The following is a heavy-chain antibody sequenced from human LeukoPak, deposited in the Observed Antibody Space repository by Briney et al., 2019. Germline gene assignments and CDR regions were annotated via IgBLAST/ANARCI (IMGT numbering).Heavy chain of an antibody. CDR1: GGTFSSYA. J-gene: IGHJ6*03. Sequence: SVKVSCKASGGTFSSYAISWVRQAPGQGLEWMGGIIPIFGTANYAQKFQGRVTITTDESTSTAYTELSSLRSEDTAVYYCARGPRGVPSSYYYSYYMDVWGKGTTVTVSS. V-gene: IGHV1-69*05. CDR3: ARGPRGVPSSYYYSYYMDV. CDR2: IIPIFGTA. D-gene: IGHD3-10*01.